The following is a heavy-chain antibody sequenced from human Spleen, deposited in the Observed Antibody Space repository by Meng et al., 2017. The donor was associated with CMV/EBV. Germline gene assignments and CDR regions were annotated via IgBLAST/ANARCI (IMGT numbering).Heavy chain of an antibody. CDR1: GYSFTTYW. CDR3: ARGRSGTYRGASDY. Sequence: GGSLRLSCKGSGYSFTTYWIGWVRQMPGKGLEWMGIIYPGDSDTRYSPSFQGQVTISADKSISTAYLQWSSLKASDTAMYYCARGRSGTYRGASDYWGQGTLVTVSS. D-gene: IGHD1-26*01. V-gene: IGHV5-51*01. J-gene: IGHJ4*02. CDR2: IYPGDSDT.